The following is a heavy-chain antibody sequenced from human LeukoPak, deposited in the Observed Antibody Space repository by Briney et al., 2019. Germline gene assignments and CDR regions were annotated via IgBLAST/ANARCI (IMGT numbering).Heavy chain of an antibody. CDR3: ARDCSSTSCPGGYYYYYYGMDV. CDR2: ISGSGVST. Sequence: GGSLRLSCSASGFTFSSSAMSWVRQAPGKGLEWVSAISGSGVSTYYADSVKGRFTISRDNSKNTLYLQMNSLRAEDTAVYYCARDCSSTSCPGGYYYYYYGMDVWGQGTTVTVSS. J-gene: IGHJ6*02. CDR1: GFTFSSSA. D-gene: IGHD2-2*01. V-gene: IGHV3-23*01.